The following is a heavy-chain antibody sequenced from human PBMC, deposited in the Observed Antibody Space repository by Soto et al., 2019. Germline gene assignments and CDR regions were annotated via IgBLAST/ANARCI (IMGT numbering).Heavy chain of an antibody. Sequence: SETLSLTCAVYGGSFSGFYWSWIRQTPGKGPEWIGEINDSGTINYNPSLKNRVTISIDTSKNQFSLKLSSVTAADTAVYYCARGGLLHDYWGQGTLVTVSS. CDR3: ARGGLLHDY. CDR1: GGSFSGFY. J-gene: IGHJ4*02. D-gene: IGHD6-19*01. CDR2: INDSGTI. V-gene: IGHV4-34*01.